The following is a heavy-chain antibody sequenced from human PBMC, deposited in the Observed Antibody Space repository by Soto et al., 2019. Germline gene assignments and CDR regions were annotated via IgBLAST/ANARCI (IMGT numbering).Heavy chain of an antibody. J-gene: IGHJ6*02. V-gene: IGHV3-23*01. CDR2: ISGSGGST. Sequence: GGSLRLSCAASGFTFSSYAMSWVRQAPGKGLEWVSAISGSGGSTYYADSVKGRFTISRDNSKNTLYLQMNSLRAEDTAVYYCAKDPTIFGVVIPYYGMGVWGQGTTVTVSS. CDR3: AKDPTIFGVVIPYYGMGV. CDR1: GFTFSSYA. D-gene: IGHD3-3*01.